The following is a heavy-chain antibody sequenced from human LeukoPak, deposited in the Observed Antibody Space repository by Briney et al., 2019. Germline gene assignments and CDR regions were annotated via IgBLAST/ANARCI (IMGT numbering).Heavy chain of an antibody. Sequence: PSETLSLTCTVSGGSVSSGSYYWSWIRQPPGKGLEWIGYIYYSGSTNYNPSLKSRVTISVDTSKNQFSLKLSSVTAADTAVYYCARAAPSNYDFWSGYYWNWFDPWGQGTLVTVSS. V-gene: IGHV4-61*01. CDR2: IYYSGST. D-gene: IGHD3-3*01. CDR3: ARAAPSNYDFWSGYYWNWFDP. CDR1: GGSVSSGSYY. J-gene: IGHJ5*02.